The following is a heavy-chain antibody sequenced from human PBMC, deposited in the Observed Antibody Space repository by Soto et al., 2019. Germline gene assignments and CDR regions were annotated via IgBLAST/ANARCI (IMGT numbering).Heavy chain of an antibody. J-gene: IGHJ5*02. V-gene: IGHV5-10-1*01. D-gene: IGHD1-20*01. Sequence: GESLKISCKGSGYSFTSYWISWVRQMPGKGLEWMGRIDPSDSYTNYSPSFQGHVTISADKSISTAYLQWSSLKASDTAMYYCARHNPRADLITGTWGFDTWGQGTLVTVSS. CDR1: GYSFTSYW. CDR3: ARHNPRADLITGTWGFDT. CDR2: IDPSDSYT.